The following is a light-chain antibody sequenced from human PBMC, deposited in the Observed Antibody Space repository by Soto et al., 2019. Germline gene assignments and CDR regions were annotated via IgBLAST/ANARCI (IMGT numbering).Light chain of an antibody. V-gene: IGKV3-15*01. CDR1: QSIRSH. CDR2: ESS. Sequence: EIVMTQSPATLALSRGERVTLCCRASQSIRSHLAWYQQKTGQAPRLLIFESSTRATGIPDRFSGSGSGTEFTLTISSLQSEDFAIYYCQQYNDWRRTFGQGTKVDIK. CDR3: QQYNDWRRT. J-gene: IGKJ1*01.